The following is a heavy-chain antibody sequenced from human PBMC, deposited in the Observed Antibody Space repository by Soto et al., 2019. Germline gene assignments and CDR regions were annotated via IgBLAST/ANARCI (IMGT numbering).Heavy chain of an antibody. J-gene: IGHJ6*02. CDR1: GFTFSSYS. CDR3: ARATYYYYYYGIDV. Sequence: GGSLRLSCAASGFTFSSYSMNWVRQAPGKGLEWVSYISSSSSTIYYADSVKGRFTISRDNAKNSLYLQMNSLRDEDTAVYYCARATYYYYYYGIDVWGQGTTVTVSS. CDR2: ISSSSSTI. V-gene: IGHV3-48*02.